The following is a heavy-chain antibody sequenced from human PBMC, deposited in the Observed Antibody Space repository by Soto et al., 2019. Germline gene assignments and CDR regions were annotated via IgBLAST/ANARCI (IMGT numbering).Heavy chain of an antibody. CDR3: ARELQGLYYFDY. Sequence: ASVKVSCKASEYTFTSYTMHWVRQAPGQRLEWMGWINGGNGNTKYSQKFQGRVTITRDTSASTAYMELSSLRSDDTAVYYCARELQGLYYFDYWGQGTLVTVSS. J-gene: IGHJ4*02. CDR1: EYTFTSYT. CDR2: INGGNGNT. V-gene: IGHV1-3*01. D-gene: IGHD4-4*01.